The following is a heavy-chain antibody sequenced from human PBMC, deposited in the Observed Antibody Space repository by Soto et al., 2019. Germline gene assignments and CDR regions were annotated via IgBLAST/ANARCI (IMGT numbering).Heavy chain of an antibody. Sequence: PGGALRLCCAASGFTVSSNYMSWVRQAPGRGLEWVSVIYSGGSTYYADSVKGRFTISRDNSKNTLYLQMNSLRAEDTAVYYCARVSPHYFDYWGQGTLVTVSS. CDR3: ARVSPHYFDY. V-gene: IGHV3-53*01. J-gene: IGHJ4*02. CDR1: GFTVSSNY. CDR2: IYSGGST.